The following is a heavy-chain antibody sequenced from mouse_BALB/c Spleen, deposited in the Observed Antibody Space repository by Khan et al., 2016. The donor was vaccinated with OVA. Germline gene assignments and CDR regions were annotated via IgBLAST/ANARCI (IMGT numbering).Heavy chain of an antibody. CDR2: INPNNGGT. CDR3: ARREYYAYYWDFDV. J-gene: IGHJ1*01. CDR1: GFTFTEYT. D-gene: IGHD1-2*01. V-gene: IGHV1-22*01. Sequence: VQLQQSGPELVKPGASVKMSCKPSGFTFTEYTMHWVKQSHGKSLEWIGRINPNNGGTSYNQKFKGKATLTVDKSSSTAYMELRSLTSEDSAVYDWARREYYAYYWDFDVWGAGTTVTVSS.